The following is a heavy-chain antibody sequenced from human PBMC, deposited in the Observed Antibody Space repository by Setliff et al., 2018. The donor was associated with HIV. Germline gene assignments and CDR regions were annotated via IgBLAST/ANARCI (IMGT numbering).Heavy chain of an antibody. CDR3: IIAYSSGWLAPMGFDS. D-gene: IGHD6-19*01. J-gene: IGHJ4*02. CDR2: IYYSGST. V-gene: IGHV4-39*01. Sequence: SETLSLTCTVSGGSISTYYWAWIRQPPGRGLEWIGTIYYSGSTYYNPSLKSRDTISVDMSKNQFSLRLSPVTAADTAVYYCIIAYSSGWLAPMGFDSWGQGTLVTVSS. CDR1: GGSISTYY.